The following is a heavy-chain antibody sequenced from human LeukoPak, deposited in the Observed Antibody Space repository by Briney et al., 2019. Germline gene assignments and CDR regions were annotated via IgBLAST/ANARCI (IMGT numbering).Heavy chain of an antibody. Sequence: ASVKVSCKASGYTFTSYGISWVRQAPGQGLEWMGWISAYNGNTNYAQKLQGRVTMTTDTSTSTAYMELRSLRSDDTAVYYCARVPNYYDSSGYYLPGDYWGQGTLVTVSS. V-gene: IGHV1-18*01. J-gene: IGHJ4*02. D-gene: IGHD3-22*01. CDR1: GYTFTSYG. CDR3: ARVPNYYDSSGYYLPGDY. CDR2: ISAYNGNT.